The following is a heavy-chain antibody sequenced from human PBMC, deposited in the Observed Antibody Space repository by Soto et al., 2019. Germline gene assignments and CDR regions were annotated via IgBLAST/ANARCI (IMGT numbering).Heavy chain of an antibody. D-gene: IGHD1-26*01. CDR3: ARDRLGSLDY. V-gene: IGHV4-59*01. CDR2: VAHSGGT. CDR1: GDSISSNQ. Sequence: QVRLQESGPGLVKPSETLSLTCTVSGDSISSNQWGWIRQAPGKGLEWIGYVAHSGGTNYNPSLQSRLTVSKDMSRNQFSLTLSSVTAADTAVYYCARDRLGSLDYWGQGTRVTVSS. J-gene: IGHJ4*02.